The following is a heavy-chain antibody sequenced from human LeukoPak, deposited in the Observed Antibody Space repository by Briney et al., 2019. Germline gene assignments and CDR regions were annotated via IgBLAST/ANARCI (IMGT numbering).Heavy chain of an antibody. CDR2: TYYRSKWNT. J-gene: IGHJ4*02. V-gene: IGHV6-1*01. CDR3: ARGVFALDY. Sequence: SQTLSLTCVIFGDSVSSNSATWNWTRQSPSRGLEWLGRTYYRSKWNTDFAVTAKSRITIRPDTSKNQISLQLKSVTPEDTAVYFCARGVFALDYWGQGTLVTVSS. D-gene: IGHD5/OR15-5a*01. CDR1: GDSVSSNSAT.